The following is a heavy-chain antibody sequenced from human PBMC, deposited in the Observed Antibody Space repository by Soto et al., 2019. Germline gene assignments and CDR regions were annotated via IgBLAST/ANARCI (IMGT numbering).Heavy chain of an antibody. CDR1: GFTFSSYG. CDR3: ARDTGDGYNFGY. V-gene: IGHV3-33*01. Sequence: GGSLRLSCAASGFTFSSYGMHWVRQAPGKGLEWVAVIWYDGSNKYYADSVKGRFTISRDNSKNTLYLQMNSLRAEDTALYYCARDTGDGYNFGYWGQGTLVTVSS. CDR2: IWYDGSNK. J-gene: IGHJ4*02. D-gene: IGHD5-12*01.